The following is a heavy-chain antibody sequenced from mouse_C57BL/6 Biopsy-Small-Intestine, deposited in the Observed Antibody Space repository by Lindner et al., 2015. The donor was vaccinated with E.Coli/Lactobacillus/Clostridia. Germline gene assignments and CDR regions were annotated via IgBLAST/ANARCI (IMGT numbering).Heavy chain of an antibody. V-gene: IGHV1-42*01. CDR3: ARSYYDYLDY. CDR1: GYSFTDYY. CDR2: INPSTGGT. D-gene: IGHD2-4*01. Sequence: VQLQESGPELVKPGASVKISCKASGYSFTDYYMNWVKQSPEKSLEWIGEINPSTGGTTYNQKFKAKATVTVDKSSSTAYMQLKSLTSEDSAVYYCARSYYDYLDYWGQGTTLTVSS. J-gene: IGHJ2*01.